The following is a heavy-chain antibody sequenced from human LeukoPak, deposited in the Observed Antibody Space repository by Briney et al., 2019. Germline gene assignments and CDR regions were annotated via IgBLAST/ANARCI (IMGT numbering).Heavy chain of an antibody. CDR3: ARLPHYYGMDV. J-gene: IGHJ6*04. V-gene: IGHV4-34*01. CDR2: INHSGST. CDR1: GGSFSGYY. Sequence: SETLSLTCAVYGGSFSGYYWNWIRQPPGKGLEWIGEINHSGSTNYNPSLKSRVTISVDTSKNQFSLKLSSVTAADTAVYYCARLPHYYGMDVWGKGTTVTVSS.